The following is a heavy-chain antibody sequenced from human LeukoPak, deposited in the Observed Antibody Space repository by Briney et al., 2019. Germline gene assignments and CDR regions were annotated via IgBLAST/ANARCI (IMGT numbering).Heavy chain of an antibody. CDR1: GFTFSSYA. CDR2: ISYDGGNK. J-gene: IGHJ5*02. D-gene: IGHD6-13*01. V-gene: IGHV3-30-3*01. CDR3: ARERIAAAGSNWFDP. Sequence: GGSLRLSCAASGFTFSSYAMHWVRQAPGKGLEWVAVISYDGGNKYYADSVKGRFTISRDNSKNTLYLQMNSPRAEDTAVYYCARERIAAAGSNWFDPWGQGTLVTVSS.